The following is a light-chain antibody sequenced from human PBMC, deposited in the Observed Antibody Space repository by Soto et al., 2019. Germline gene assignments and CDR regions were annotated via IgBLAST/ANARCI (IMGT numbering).Light chain of an antibody. V-gene: IGKV3D-20*01. CDR2: DAS. J-gene: IGKJ5*01. Sequence: ILTQSPATLSLSPGERATLSCGASQSVSSSYVAWYQHRPGLARRLLIHDASSRATGIPDRFSGTKSGTDLTLTIRRLEPEDAEVYYCQQYGSSPITFGQGTRLEIK. CDR1: QSVSSSY. CDR3: QQYGSSPIT.